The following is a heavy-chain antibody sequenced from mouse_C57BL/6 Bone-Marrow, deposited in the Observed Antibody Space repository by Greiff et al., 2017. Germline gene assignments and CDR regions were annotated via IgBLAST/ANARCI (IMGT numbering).Heavy chain of an antibody. CDR1: GFNINDYY. D-gene: IGHD1-1*01. Sequence: EVQLQQSGAELVKPGASVKLSCTASGFNINDYYMHWVKQRTEQGLEWLGRIDPEDGDTKYAPKFQGKATITAAQSSTTAYLQLSSLTSEDTAVYCCARGCGSSPFGYWGQGPLVTVSA. CDR3: ARGCGSSPFGY. V-gene: IGHV14-2*01. J-gene: IGHJ3*01. CDR2: IDPEDGDT.